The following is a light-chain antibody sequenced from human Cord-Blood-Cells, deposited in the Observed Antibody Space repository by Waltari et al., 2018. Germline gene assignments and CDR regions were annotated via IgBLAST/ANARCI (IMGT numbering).Light chain of an antibody. J-gene: IGLJ2*01. CDR3: CSYAGSSTVV. CDR1: SSDVGSYNL. CDR2: QSS. V-gene: IGLV2-23*01. Sequence: QSALTQPASVSGSPGQSITISCTGTSSDVGSYNLVSWYQQHPGKAPKLMIYQSSKSPSGVSKRFSGSKSGNTASLTISGLQAEDEADYYCCSYAGSSTVVFGGGTKLTVL.